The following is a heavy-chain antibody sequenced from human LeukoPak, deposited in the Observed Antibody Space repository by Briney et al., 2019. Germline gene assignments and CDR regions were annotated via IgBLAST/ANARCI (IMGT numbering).Heavy chain of an antibody. J-gene: IGHJ4*02. Sequence: GGSLTLSCAASGFTFSSYGMHWVRQAPGKGLEWVAFIRYDGSNKYYADSVKGRFTISRDSSKNTLYLQMNSLRAEDTAVYYCAKAPYYYDSSGYYYFDYWGQGTLVTVSS. D-gene: IGHD3-22*01. CDR3: AKAPYYYDSSGYYYFDY. V-gene: IGHV3-30*02. CDR1: GFTFSSYG. CDR2: IRYDGSNK.